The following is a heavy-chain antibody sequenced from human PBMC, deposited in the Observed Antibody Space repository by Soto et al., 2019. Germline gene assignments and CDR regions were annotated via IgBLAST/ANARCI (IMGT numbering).Heavy chain of an antibody. CDR2: IYYSGST. D-gene: IGHD3-10*01. J-gene: IGHJ4*02. CDR1: GGSISSYY. V-gene: IGHV4-59*08. Sequence: SETLSLTCTVSGGSISSYYWSWIRQPPGKGLEWIGYIYYSGSTNYNPSLKSRVTISVDTSKNQFSLKLSSVTAADTAVYYCARHVGAGSGSYFIPYFDYWGQGTLVTVSS. CDR3: ARHVGAGSGSYFIPYFDY.